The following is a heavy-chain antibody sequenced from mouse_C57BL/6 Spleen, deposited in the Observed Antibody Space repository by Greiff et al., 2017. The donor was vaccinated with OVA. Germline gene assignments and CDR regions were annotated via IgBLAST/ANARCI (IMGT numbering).Heavy chain of an antibody. V-gene: IGHV2-2*01. CDR3: ARYYYGSSYVAWFAY. CDR1: GFSLTSYG. J-gene: IGHJ3*01. CDR2: IWSGGST. D-gene: IGHD1-1*01. Sequence: QVQLQQSGPGLVQPSQSLSITCTVSGFSLTSYGVHWVRQSPGKGLEWLGVIWSGGSTDYNAAFISRLSISKDNSKSQVFFKMNRLQADDTAIYYCARYYYGSSYVAWFAYWGQGTLVTVSA.